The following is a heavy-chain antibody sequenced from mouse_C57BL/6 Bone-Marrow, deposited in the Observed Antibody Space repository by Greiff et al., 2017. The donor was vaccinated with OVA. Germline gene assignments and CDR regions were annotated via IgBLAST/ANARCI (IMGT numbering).Heavy chain of an antibody. J-gene: IGHJ2*01. CDR1: GYAFSSYW. Sequence: QVQLKESGAELVKPGASVEISCKASGYAFSSYWMNWVKQRPGKGLEWIGQIYPGDGDTNYNGTFKGRATLTADKSSSTAHMQLSSLTSEDSAVYFCARGDFWGQGTTLTVSS. CDR3: ARGDF. V-gene: IGHV1-80*01. CDR2: IYPGDGDT.